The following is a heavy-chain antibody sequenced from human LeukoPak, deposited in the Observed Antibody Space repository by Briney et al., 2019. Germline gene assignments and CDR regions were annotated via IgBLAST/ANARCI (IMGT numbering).Heavy chain of an antibody. J-gene: IGHJ4*02. CDR1: RFTCEDFT. Sequence: GGSLSLSCAASRFTCEDFTLEWVPQAPGKALEWVSLIACDGKNIEYQDSVKGRFTISRDNSENSLYLQMKSLKTEDTALYFCSKGVDRYGFDYWGQGTLVTVSS. CDR3: SKGVDRYGFDY. V-gene: IGHV3-43*01. D-gene: IGHD5-18*01. CDR2: IACDGKNI.